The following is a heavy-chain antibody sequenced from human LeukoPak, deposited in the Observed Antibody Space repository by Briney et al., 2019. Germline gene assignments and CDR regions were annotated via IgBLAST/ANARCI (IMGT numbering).Heavy chain of an antibody. Sequence: PGGSLRLSCAASGFTFSSYGMHWVRQAPGKGLEWVAVISYDGSNKYYADSVKGRFTISRDNSKNTLYLQMNSLRAEDTAVYYCATTVPGPFDIWGQGTMVTVFS. CDR3: ATTVPGPFDI. J-gene: IGHJ3*02. V-gene: IGHV3-30*03. CDR2: ISYDGSNK. CDR1: GFTFSSYG. D-gene: IGHD4-17*01.